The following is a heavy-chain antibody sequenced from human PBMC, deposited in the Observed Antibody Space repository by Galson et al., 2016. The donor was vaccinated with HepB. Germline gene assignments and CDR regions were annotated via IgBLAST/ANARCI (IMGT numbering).Heavy chain of an antibody. V-gene: IGHV3-30*04. J-gene: IGHJ6*02. CDR2: VAFNGSHK. Sequence: APGKWLEWVAVVAFNGSHKYYADSVRGRFTISRDNSKNTLYVQMNSLRPEDTAVYYCARDARFYGMDVWGQGTTVTVSS. CDR3: ARDARFYGMDV.